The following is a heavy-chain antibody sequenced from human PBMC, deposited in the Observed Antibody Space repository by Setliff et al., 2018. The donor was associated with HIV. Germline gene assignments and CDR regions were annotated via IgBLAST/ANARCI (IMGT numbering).Heavy chain of an antibody. Sequence: PGGSLRLSCAASGFTFDDYAMHWVRQTPGKGLEWVSGISWNSGGVDYADSVKGRFSISRDNAKNSLYLQMNSLTPDDTAVYHCAREREPLFDYLGPGTQVTVSS. CDR3: AREREPLFDY. CDR1: GFTFDDYA. V-gene: IGHV3-9*01. CDR2: ISWNSGGV. D-gene: IGHD1-26*01. J-gene: IGHJ4*02.